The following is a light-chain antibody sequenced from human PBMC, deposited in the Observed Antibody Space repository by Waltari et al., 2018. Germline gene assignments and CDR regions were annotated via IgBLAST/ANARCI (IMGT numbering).Light chain of an antibody. CDR2: HDS. V-gene: IGLV3-1*01. J-gene: IGLJ1*01. CDR3: LAWDSSTAV. Sequence: SYELTQPPSVSVSPGQTASISCSGDNLGDKYTSWYQQKAGQSPVLVIYHDSRRPSGIPDLFSGSNSGNTATLTISGTQALDEADYYCLAWDSSTAVFGAGTKVTVL. CDR1: NLGDKY.